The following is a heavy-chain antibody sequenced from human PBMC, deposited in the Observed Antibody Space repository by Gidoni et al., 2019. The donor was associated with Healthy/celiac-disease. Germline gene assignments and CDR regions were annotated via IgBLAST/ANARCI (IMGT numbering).Heavy chain of an antibody. V-gene: IGHV3-15*01. Sequence: EVQLVESGGGLVKPGGSLRLSCAASGVTFSTAWMSWVRQAPGKGLEWVGRIKSKTDGGTTDYAAPVKGRFTISRDDSKNTLYLQMNSLKTEDTAVYYCTTDSAITGTTDYFDYWGQGTLVTVSS. CDR1: GVTFSTAW. J-gene: IGHJ4*02. D-gene: IGHD1-20*01. CDR2: IKSKTDGGTT. CDR3: TTDSAITGTTDYFDY.